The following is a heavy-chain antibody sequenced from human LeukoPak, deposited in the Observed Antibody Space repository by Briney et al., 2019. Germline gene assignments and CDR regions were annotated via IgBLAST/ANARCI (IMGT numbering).Heavy chain of an antibody. J-gene: IGHJ3*02. CDR3: ASPTTVTTIAFDI. Sequence: GESLQISCQGSGYSFTRYWIGWVRQLPGKGLEWMGIIYPGDSDTRYSPSFQGQVTISADKSISTAYLQWSSLKASDTAMYYCASPTTVTTIAFDIWGQGTMVTVSS. CDR2: IYPGDSDT. V-gene: IGHV5-51*01. D-gene: IGHD4-17*01. CDR1: GYSFTRYW.